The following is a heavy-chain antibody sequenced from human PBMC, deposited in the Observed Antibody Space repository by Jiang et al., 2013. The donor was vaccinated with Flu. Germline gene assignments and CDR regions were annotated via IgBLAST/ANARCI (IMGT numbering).Heavy chain of an antibody. V-gene: IGHV4-34*01. CDR2: INHSGST. Sequence: LLKPSETLSLTCAVYGGSFSGYYWSWIRQPPGKGLEWIGEINHSGSTNYNPSLKSRVTISVDTSKNQFSLKLSSVTAADTAVYYCARGGGSYGSPYYYYGMDVWGKGTTVTVSS. CDR1: GGSFSGYY. D-gene: IGHD5-18*01. J-gene: IGHJ6*04. CDR3: ARGGGSYGSPYYYYGMDV.